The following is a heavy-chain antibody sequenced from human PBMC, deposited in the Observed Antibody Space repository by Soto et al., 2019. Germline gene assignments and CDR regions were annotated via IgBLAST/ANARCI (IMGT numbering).Heavy chain of an antibody. D-gene: IGHD3-3*01. CDR2: IRREGDGGTT. CDR1: GFTFGDYA. J-gene: IGHJ4*02. Sequence: PVGSLRLSCTASGFTFGDYAMSWVRQAPGKGLEWVGFIRREGDGGTTEYAASVKGRFTISRDDSKSIAYLQMNSLKTEDTAVYYCTRDKNDLWSNPHSTSDNWGQRTLITSSS. V-gene: IGHV3-49*04. CDR3: TRDKNDLWSNPHSTSDN.